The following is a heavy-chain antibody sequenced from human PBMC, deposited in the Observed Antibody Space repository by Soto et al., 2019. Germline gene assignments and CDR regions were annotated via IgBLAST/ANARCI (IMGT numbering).Heavy chain of an antibody. D-gene: IGHD3-16*01. CDR2: LSGSGGST. CDR3: AKDLRDWGFFDY. Sequence: VQLLESGGGLVQPGGSLRLSCAASGFSFHTYAMGWVRQAPGKGLEWVPSLSGSGGSTNYADSVKGRFTISRDNSKDTLYLQMNNLRAEDTAMYYCAKDLRDWGFFDYWGLGTLVTVSS. V-gene: IGHV3-23*01. J-gene: IGHJ4*02. CDR1: GFSFHTYA.